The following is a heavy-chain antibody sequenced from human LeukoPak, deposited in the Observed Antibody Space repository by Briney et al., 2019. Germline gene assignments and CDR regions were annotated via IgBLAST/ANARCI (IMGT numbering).Heavy chain of an antibody. CDR1: GFTFSSYG. Sequence: GGSLRLSCAASGFTFSSYGMHWVRRAPGKGLEWVAVISYDGSNKYYADSVKGRFTISRDNSKNTLYLQMNSLRAEDTAVYYCAKDLSSGWLDYWGQGTLVTVSS. CDR2: ISYDGSNK. J-gene: IGHJ4*02. CDR3: AKDLSSGWLDY. D-gene: IGHD6-19*01. V-gene: IGHV3-30*18.